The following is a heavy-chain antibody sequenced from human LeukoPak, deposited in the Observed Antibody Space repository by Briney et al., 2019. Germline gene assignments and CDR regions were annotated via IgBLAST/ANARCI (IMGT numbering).Heavy chain of an antibody. CDR2: ISYDGSNK. D-gene: IGHD2-2*01. J-gene: IGHJ6*03. CDR1: GFTFSSYA. CDR3: ARDAIVVVPGGGYYYMDV. V-gene: IGHV3-30-3*01. Sequence: PGRSLRLSCAASGFTFSSYAMHWVRQAPGKGLEWVAVISYDGSNKYYADSVKGRFTISRDNSKNTLYLQMNSLRAEDTAVYYCARDAIVVVPGGGYYYMDVWGKGTTVTVSS.